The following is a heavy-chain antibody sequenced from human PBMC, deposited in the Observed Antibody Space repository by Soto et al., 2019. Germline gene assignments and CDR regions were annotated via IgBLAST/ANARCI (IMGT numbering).Heavy chain of an antibody. Sequence: EVQLVESGGGLAQPGGSLRLSCAASGLTFSTYEMNWVRQAPGKGLEWLSCISSGGTTIYYEDSVKGRFTISRDNARSSLYLQMNSLRAEDTAVYYCARFGLSSSLHPSLDFWGQGTLVTVSS. CDR2: ISSGGTTI. V-gene: IGHV3-48*03. CDR3: ARFGLSSSLHPSLDF. CDR1: GLTFSTYE. D-gene: IGHD6-13*01. J-gene: IGHJ4*02.